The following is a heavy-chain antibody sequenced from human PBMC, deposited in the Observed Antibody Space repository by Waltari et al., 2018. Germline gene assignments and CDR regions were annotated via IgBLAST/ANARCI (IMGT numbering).Heavy chain of an antibody. CDR3: AKGELPRDFDY. D-gene: IGHD1-26*01. CDR2: ISGRGGST. CDR1: GFTFSSDA. V-gene: IGHV3-23*01. J-gene: IGHJ4*02. Sequence: EVQLLESGGGLVQPGGSLRLSCAASGFTFSSDAMSWVRQAPGKGLEWVSAISGRGGSTYYAEAVKGRFTISRDKSKNTLYLQMNSLGSEDTAVYYCAKGELPRDFDYWGQGTLVTVSS.